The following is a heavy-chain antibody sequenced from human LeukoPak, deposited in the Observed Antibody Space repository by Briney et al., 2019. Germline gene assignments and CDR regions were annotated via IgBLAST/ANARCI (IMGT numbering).Heavy chain of an antibody. V-gene: IGHV3-48*03. J-gene: IGHJ3*02. Sequence: GGSLRLSCAASGFTFSSYEMHWVRQAPGKGLEWVSYISSSGSTIYYADSVKGRFTISRDNAKNSLYLQMNSLRAEDTALYYCAKDTTAGRAAAAPDAFDIWGQGTMVTVPS. CDR3: AKDTTAGRAAAAPDAFDI. CDR2: ISSSGSTI. CDR1: GFTFSSYE. D-gene: IGHD6-13*01.